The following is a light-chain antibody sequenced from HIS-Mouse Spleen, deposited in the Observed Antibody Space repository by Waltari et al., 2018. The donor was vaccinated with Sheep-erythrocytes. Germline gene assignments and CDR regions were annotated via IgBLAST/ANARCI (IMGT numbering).Light chain of an antibody. V-gene: IGLV2-23*01. Sequence: QSALTQPASVSGSPGQSITISCTGTSSDGGSYNLFTVYQQHPGKAPKLMIYEGSKRPSGVSNRFSGSKSGNTASLTISGLQAEDEADYYCCSYAGSSTPWVFGGGTKLTVL. CDR1: SSDGGSYNL. CDR3: CSYAGSSTPWV. CDR2: EGS. J-gene: IGLJ3*02.